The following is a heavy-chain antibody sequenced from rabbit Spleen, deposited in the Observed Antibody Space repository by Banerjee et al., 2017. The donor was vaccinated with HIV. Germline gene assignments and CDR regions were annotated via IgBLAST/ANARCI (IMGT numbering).Heavy chain of an antibody. D-gene: IGHD4-1*01. CDR2: IDPVFGIT. CDR3: VREVAAKFNL. CDR1: GFTLSSYY. J-gene: IGHJ4*01. Sequence: HLKESGGGLVQPGGSLKLSCTASGFTLSSYYMNWVRQAPGKGLEWIGYIDPVFGITYYANCVNGRFTISSHNAQNTLYLQLNSLTAADTATYFCVREVAAKFNLWGPVTLVTVS. V-gene: IGHV1S7*01.